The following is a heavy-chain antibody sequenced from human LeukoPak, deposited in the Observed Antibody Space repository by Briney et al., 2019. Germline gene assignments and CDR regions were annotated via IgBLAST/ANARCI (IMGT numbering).Heavy chain of an antibody. CDR3: ARGGAYYDILTGYYMPREIDY. V-gene: IGHV1-8*01. D-gene: IGHD3-9*01. CDR2: MNPNSGNT. J-gene: IGHJ4*02. CDR1: GYTFTSYD. Sequence: ASVKVSCKASGYTFTSYDINWVRQATGQGLEWMGWMNPNSGNTGYAQKFQGRVTMTRNTSISIAYMELSSLRSEDTAVYYCARGGAYYDILTGYYMPREIDYWGQGTLVTVSS.